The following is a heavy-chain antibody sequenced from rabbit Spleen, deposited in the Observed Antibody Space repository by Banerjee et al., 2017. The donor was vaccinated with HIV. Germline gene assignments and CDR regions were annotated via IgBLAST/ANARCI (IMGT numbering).Heavy chain of an antibody. V-gene: IGHV1S47*01. CDR3: ARDLTDVIGWNFGW. Sequence: QEQLVESGGGLVQPGGSLKLSCKASGFDVSSYGVSWVRQAPGKGLEWIGCIYTGSGSTDYANSVKGRFTISRDNAQNTVSLQMNSLTAADTATYFCARDLTDVIGWNFGWWGQGTLVTVS. CDR2: IYTGSGST. D-gene: IGHD1-1*01. J-gene: IGHJ4*01. CDR1: GFDVSSYG.